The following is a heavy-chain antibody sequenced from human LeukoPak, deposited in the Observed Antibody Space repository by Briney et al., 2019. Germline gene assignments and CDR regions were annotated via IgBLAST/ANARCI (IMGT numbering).Heavy chain of an antibody. J-gene: IGHJ4*02. CDR2: ILPIFGTA. CDR1: GGTFSSYA. Sequence: GASVKVSCKASGGTFSSYAISWVRQAPGQGLEWMGGILPIFGTANYAQKFQGRVTITTDESTSTAYMELSSLRSEDTAVYYCARGHYYDSRGYPRDFDYWGQGTLVTVSS. V-gene: IGHV1-69*05. D-gene: IGHD3-22*01. CDR3: ARGHYYDSRGYPRDFDY.